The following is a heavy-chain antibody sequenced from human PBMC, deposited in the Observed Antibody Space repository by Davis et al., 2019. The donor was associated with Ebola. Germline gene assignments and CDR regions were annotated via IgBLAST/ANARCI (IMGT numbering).Heavy chain of an antibody. CDR2: IWYDGSDK. J-gene: IGHJ4*02. Sequence: PGGSLRLSCVASGFTFSSYGMHWVRQAPGKGLEWVAMIWYDGSDKFYADSVKGRFTISRDNSNKSLFLQMNSLRAEDTALYYCAKDRAPPYGGNPEAPDYWGQGTLVTVSS. CDR3: AKDRAPPYGGNPEAPDY. V-gene: IGHV3-30*02. CDR1: GFTFSSYG. D-gene: IGHD4-23*01.